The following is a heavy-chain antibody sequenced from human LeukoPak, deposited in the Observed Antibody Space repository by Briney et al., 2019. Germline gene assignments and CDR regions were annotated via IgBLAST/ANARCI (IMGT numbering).Heavy chain of an antibody. V-gene: IGHV3-30*04. Sequence: PGGSLRLSCAASGFTFSSYAMHWVRQAPGKGLEWVAVISYDGSNKYYADSVKGRFTISRDNSKNTLYLQMNSLRAEDTAVYYCANDAGHAFDIWGQGTMVTVSS. CDR2: ISYDGSNK. J-gene: IGHJ3*02. CDR1: GFTFSSYA. CDR3: ANDAGHAFDI.